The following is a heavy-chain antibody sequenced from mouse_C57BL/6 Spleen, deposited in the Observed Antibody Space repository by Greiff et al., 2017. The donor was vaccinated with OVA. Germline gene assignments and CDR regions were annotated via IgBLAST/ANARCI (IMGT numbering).Heavy chain of an antibody. CDR2: ISSGGDYI. D-gene: IGHD1-1*01. V-gene: IGHV5-9-1*02. CDR1: GFTFSSYA. J-gene: IGHJ3*01. Sequence: EVKVEESGEGLVKPGGSLKLSCAASGFTFSSYAMSWVRQTTEKRLEWVAYISSGGDYIYYADTVKGRFTISRDNARNTLYLQMSSLKSEDTAMYYCTYYGSSPWFAYWGQGTLVTVSA. CDR3: TYYGSSPWFAY.